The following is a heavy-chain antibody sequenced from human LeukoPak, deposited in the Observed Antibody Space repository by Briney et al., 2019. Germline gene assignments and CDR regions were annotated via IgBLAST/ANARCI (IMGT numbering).Heavy chain of an antibody. J-gene: IGHJ4*02. CDR2: IYYSGST. D-gene: IGHD4-23*01. CDR1: GGSISSSTYY. V-gene: IGHV4-39*07. CDR3: ARLGSDYGGGDY. Sequence: PSETLSLTCTVSGGSISSSTYYWGWIRQPPGKGLEWIGSIYYSGSTYYNPSLKSRVTISVDTSKNQFSLKLSSVTAADTAVYYCARLGSDYGGGDYWGQGTLVTVSS.